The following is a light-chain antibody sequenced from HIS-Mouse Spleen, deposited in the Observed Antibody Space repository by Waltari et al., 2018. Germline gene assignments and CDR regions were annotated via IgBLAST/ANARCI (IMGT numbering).Light chain of an antibody. CDR2: DDS. Sequence: SYVLTQPPSVSVAPGTTARITCGGNNIGSTSVHWDQQKPGQAPVLVVYDDSDRPSGIPERFSCSNSGNTATLTISRVEAGDEADYYCQVWDSSSDHVVFGGGTKLTVL. J-gene: IGLJ2*01. V-gene: IGLV3-21*03. CDR3: QVWDSSSDHVV. CDR1: NIGSTS.